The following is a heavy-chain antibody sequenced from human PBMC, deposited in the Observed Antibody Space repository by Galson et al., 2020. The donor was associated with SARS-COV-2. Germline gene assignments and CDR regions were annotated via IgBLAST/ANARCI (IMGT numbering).Heavy chain of an antibody. D-gene: IGHD5-12*01. CDR3: TTINY. CDR1: GFTFSSYS. V-gene: IGHV3-48*04. CDR2: ISSSSSTI. J-gene: IGHJ4*02. Sequence: GESLKISCAASGFTFSSYSMNWVRQAPGKGLEWVSYISSSSSTIYYADSVKGRFTISRDNAKNSLYLQMNSLRAEDTAVYYCTTINYWGQGTLVTVSS.